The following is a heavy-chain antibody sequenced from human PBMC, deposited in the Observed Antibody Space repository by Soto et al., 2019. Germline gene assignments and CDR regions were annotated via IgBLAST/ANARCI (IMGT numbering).Heavy chain of an antibody. CDR2: ISPNSGRA. CDR3: VRQYYDFWTDYPDFDY. Sequence: QVQLVQSGAEVKRPGASVKVSCKASGYTFTKYDISWVRQAPGQVLEWLGLISPNSGRASYAQKFEVRVTMTTDTSTTTSYLQLRSLRSDDTAVYYCVRQYYDFWTDYPDFDYWGQGTLVTVSS. CDR1: GYTFTKYD. V-gene: IGHV1-18*04. D-gene: IGHD3-3*01. J-gene: IGHJ4*02.